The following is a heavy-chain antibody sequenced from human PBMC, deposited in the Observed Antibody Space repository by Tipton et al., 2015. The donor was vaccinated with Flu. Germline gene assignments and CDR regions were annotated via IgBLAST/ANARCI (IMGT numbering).Heavy chain of an antibody. CDR2: ISGSGGST. CDR1: GFTFSSYA. Sequence: TASGFTFSSYAMSWVRQAPGKGLEWVSAISGSGGSTYYADSVKGRFTISRDNAKNSLYLQMNSLRAEDTAVYYCARDSNHCGGDCYSDYWGQGTLVTVPS. V-gene: IGHV3-23*01. CDR3: ARDSNHCGGDCYSDY. D-gene: IGHD2-21*02. J-gene: IGHJ4*02.